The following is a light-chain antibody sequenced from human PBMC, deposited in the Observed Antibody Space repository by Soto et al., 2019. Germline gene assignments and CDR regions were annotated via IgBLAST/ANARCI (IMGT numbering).Light chain of an antibody. CDR3: QQYNTYPLS. J-gene: IGKJ4*01. CDR2: KAP. Sequence: DIQMTQSPSTLSASVGDRVTITCRASQSITTWLAWYQQKPGKAPKLLSYKAPSLESGVPSRFSGSGSWTKFTLAINSLQPDDFATYYTQQYNTYPLSFGGRTTVEIK. V-gene: IGKV1-5*03. CDR1: QSITTW.